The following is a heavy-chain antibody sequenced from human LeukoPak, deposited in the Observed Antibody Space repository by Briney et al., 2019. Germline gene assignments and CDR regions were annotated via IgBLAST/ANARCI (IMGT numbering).Heavy chain of an antibody. CDR1: GFTFSSYG. CDR3: AKWDTVRGAIDY. CDR2: ISYDGSNK. V-gene: IGHV3-30*18. Sequence: GRSLRLSCAASGFTFSSYGMHWVRQAPGKGLEWVAVISYDGSNKYYADSVKGRFTISRDNSKNTLYLQMNSLRAEDTAVYYCAKWDTVRGAIDYWGQGTLVTVSS. J-gene: IGHJ4*02. D-gene: IGHD3-10*01.